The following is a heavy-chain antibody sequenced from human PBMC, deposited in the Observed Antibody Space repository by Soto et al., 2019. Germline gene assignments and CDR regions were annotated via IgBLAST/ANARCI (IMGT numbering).Heavy chain of an antibody. CDR2: IYSGGST. CDR3: ARSHPGFGELLPYDY. Sequence: GGSLRLSCAASGFTVSSNYMSWVRQAPGKGLEWVSVIYSGGSTYYADSVKGRFTISRDNSKNTLYLQMNSLRAEDTAVYYCARSHPGFGELLPYDYWGQGTLVTVSS. V-gene: IGHV3-66*01. CDR1: GFTVSSNY. J-gene: IGHJ4*02. D-gene: IGHD3-10*01.